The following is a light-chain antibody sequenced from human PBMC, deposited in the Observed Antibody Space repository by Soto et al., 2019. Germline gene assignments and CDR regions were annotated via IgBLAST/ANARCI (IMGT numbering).Light chain of an antibody. V-gene: IGLV2-14*03. CDR2: DVS. CDR1: SSDVGGYNL. CDR3: NSYATSSSPYVV. Sequence: QSALTQPASVSGSPGQSITISCTGSSSDVGGYNLVSWYQQHPGEAPQLIIYDVSNRPSGVSNRFSGSKSGNTASLTISGLQAEDEGDYYCNSYATSSSPYVVFGGGTKVTVL. J-gene: IGLJ2*01.